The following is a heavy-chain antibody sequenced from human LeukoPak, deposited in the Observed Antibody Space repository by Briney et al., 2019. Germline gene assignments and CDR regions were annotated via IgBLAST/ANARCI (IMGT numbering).Heavy chain of an antibody. Sequence: GASVKVSCKASGYTFTSYAMHWVRQAPGQRLEWMGWINAGNGNTKYSQKFQGRVTITRDTFASTAYMELSSLRSEDTAVYYCATGVSGWPIDYWGQGTLVTVSS. CDR2: INAGNGNT. V-gene: IGHV1-3*01. CDR3: ATGVSGWPIDY. J-gene: IGHJ4*02. D-gene: IGHD6-19*01. CDR1: GYTFTSYA.